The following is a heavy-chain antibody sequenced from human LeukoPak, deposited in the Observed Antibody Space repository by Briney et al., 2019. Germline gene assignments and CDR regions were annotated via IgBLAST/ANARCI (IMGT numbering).Heavy chain of an antibody. CDR2: IYYSGST. Sequence: SETLSLTCTVSGGSISSGDYYWNWIRQPPGKGLEWIGFIYYSGSTHYNPSLESRVTISVDTSKNQFSLKLSSVTAADTAVYYCAREGVTTGGVLYYYYGMDVWGQGTTVTVSS. J-gene: IGHJ6*02. CDR3: AREGVTTGGVLYYYYGMDV. CDR1: GGSISSGDYY. V-gene: IGHV4-30-4*01. D-gene: IGHD4-17*01.